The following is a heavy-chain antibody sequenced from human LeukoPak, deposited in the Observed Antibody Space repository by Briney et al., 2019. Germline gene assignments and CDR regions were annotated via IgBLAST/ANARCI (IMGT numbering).Heavy chain of an antibody. CDR3: ARMGLYYYGFGEWNWFDP. D-gene: IGHD3-10*01. CDR1: GGSISSSSYY. Sequence: PSETLSLTCSVSGGSISSSSYYWGWIRQPPGKGLEWIGSISYTGSTFYNPSLKSRVTISVDTSKNQFSLKLSSVTAADTAVYYCARMGLYYYGFGEWNWFDPWGQGTLVTVSS. J-gene: IGHJ5*02. V-gene: IGHV4-39*07. CDR2: ISYTGST.